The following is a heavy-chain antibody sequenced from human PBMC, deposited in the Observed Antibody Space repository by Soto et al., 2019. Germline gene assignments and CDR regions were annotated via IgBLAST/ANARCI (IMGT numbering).Heavy chain of an antibody. D-gene: IGHD3-16*01. J-gene: IGHJ6*02. V-gene: IGHV3-23*01. CDR2: ISGSGGST. CDR1: GFTFSSYA. CDR3: AKVGADGPNYYYYYGMDV. Sequence: PGGSLRLSCAASGFTFSSYAMIWVRQAPGKGLEWVSAISGSGGSTYYADSVKGRFTISRDNSKNTLYLQMNSLRAEDTAVYYCAKVGADGPNYYYYYGMDVWGQGTTVTVSS.